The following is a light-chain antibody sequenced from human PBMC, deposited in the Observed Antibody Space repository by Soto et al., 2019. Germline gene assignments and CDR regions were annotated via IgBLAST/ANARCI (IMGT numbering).Light chain of an antibody. CDR1: SSDIGGYNA. CDR2: EVT. Sequence: QSVLTQPASVSGSPGQTITISCTGTSSDIGGYNAVSWYQHHPGKAPKLIIYEVTHRPAGISDRFSASKSGNTASLTISGPQAEDEADYYCNSFRVNHLYVFGTGTKVTVL. CDR3: NSFRVNHLYV. V-gene: IGLV2-14*01. J-gene: IGLJ1*01.